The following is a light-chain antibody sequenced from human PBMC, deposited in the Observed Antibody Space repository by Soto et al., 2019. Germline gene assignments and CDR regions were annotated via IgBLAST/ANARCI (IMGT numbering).Light chain of an antibody. CDR1: SSDVGGHNY. CDR3: CSFAGTTSFV. Sequence: QSALTQPRSVSGSPGQSVTISCTGTSSDVGGHNYVSWYQQHPGKAPKLIILDVTKRPSGVPDRFSASRTGNTASLTISGLQAEDEADYYCCSFAGTTSFVFGTGTK. V-gene: IGLV2-11*01. J-gene: IGLJ1*01. CDR2: DVT.